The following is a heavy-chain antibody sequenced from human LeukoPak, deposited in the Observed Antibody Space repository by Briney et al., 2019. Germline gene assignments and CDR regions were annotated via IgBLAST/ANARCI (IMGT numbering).Heavy chain of an antibody. CDR1: GGSISNGDHY. V-gene: IGHV4-31*03. CDR3: ARLYYDFWSAPNWFDP. Sequence: PSETLSLTCTVSGGSISNGDHYWSWIRQHPGKGLEWIGYIYYSGSTYYNPSLKSRVTISVDTSKNQFSLKLSSVTAADTAVYYCARLYYDFWSAPNWFDPWGQGTLVTVSS. CDR2: IYYSGST. D-gene: IGHD3-3*01. J-gene: IGHJ5*02.